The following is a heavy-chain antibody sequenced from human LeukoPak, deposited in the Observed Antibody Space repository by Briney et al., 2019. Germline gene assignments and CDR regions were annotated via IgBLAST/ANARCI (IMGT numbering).Heavy chain of an antibody. CDR3: ARKFYDFWSGYLNYFDP. CDR2: MIPNSGDT. CDR1: GYIFSKYD. V-gene: IGHV1-8*01. D-gene: IGHD3/OR15-3a*01. J-gene: IGHJ5*02. Sequence: ASVKVSCKASGYIFSKYDINWVRQAPGQGLEWMGWMIPNSGDTGYAQRFQGRLTMTRNTSTSTAYMELSNLRSEDTAVYYCARKFYDFWSGYLNYFDPWGQGTLVIVSS.